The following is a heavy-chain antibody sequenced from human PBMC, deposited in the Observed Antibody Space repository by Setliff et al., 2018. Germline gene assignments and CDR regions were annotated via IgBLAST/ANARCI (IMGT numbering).Heavy chain of an antibody. D-gene: IGHD5-12*01. Sequence: SETLSLTCTVSGASLRSGSYYWSWVRQPAGKGLEWIGRISTSGNTNYNPSLKSRVTVSLDTSKNQFSLKLTSMTAADTAVYYCARDQWVRSPPLYFSYSMDVWGQGTTVTVSS. CDR2: ISTSGNT. J-gene: IGHJ6*02. V-gene: IGHV4-61*02. CDR1: GASLRSGSYY. CDR3: ARDQWVRSPPLYFSYSMDV.